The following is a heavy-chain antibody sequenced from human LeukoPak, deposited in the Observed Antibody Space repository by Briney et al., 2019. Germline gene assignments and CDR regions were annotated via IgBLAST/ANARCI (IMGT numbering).Heavy chain of an antibody. CDR3: ARDGPAYTSRWYDYYYGLDV. Sequence: SSETLSLTCTVSGDSIGSYFWSWIRQSPGKGLEWLGHIYHSGSTNYNPSLKSRVTISIDTSKNQFSLKLTSVTSADTAVYYCARDGPAYTSRWYDYYYGLDVWGQGTTVTVSS. D-gene: IGHD2-2*01. J-gene: IGHJ6*02. CDR1: GDSIGSYF. CDR2: IYHSGST. V-gene: IGHV4-59*01.